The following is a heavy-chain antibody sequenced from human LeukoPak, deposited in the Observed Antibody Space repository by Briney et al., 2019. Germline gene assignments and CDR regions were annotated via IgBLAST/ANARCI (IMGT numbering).Heavy chain of an antibody. CDR2: INPNSGGT. CDR3: ARGGSGSYSSWLDP. J-gene: IGHJ5*02. V-gene: IGHV1-2*02. D-gene: IGHD3-10*01. Sequence: GASVKVSCKASGYTFTGYYIHWVRQAPGQGLECMAWINPNSGGTNYAQKFQGRVTMTRDTSISTAYMELSRLRSDDTAVYYCARGGSGSYSSWLDPWGQGTLVTVSS. CDR1: GYTFTGYY.